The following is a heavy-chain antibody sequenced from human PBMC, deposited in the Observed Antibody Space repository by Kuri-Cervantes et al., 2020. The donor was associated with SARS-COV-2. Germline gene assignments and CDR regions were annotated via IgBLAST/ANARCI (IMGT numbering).Heavy chain of an antibody. CDR2: IIPILGIA. CDR1: GGTFSSYT. CDR3: VRGNQLRYFDWRLYYFDY. V-gene: IGHV1-69*02. D-gene: IGHD3-9*01. J-gene: IGHJ4*02. Sequence: SVKVSCKASGGTFSSYTISWVRQAPGQGLEWMGRIIPILGIANYAQKFQGRVTITADKSTSTAYMELSSLRSEDMVVYSRVRGNQLRYFDWRLYYFDYWGQGTLVTVSS.